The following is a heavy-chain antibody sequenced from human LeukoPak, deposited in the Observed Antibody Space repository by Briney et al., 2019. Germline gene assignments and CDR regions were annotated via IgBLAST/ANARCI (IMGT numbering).Heavy chain of an antibody. Sequence: GGSLRLSCAASGFTFSSYAMHWVRQAPGKGLEWVAVISYDGSNKYYADSVKGRFTISRDNSKNTLYLQMSSLRPEDTAVYYCARNAIYQLHWVWFDPWGQGTLVTVSS. CDR3: ARNAIYQLHWVWFDP. CDR1: GFTFSSYA. D-gene: IGHD2-2*01. V-gene: IGHV3-30-3*01. CDR2: ISYDGSNK. J-gene: IGHJ5*02.